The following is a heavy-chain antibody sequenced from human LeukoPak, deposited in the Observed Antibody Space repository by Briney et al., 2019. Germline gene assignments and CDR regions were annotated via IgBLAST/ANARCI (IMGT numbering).Heavy chain of an antibody. V-gene: IGHV3-30*02. Sequence: GGSLRLSCAASGFTFSSYGMHWVRQAPGKGLEWVAFIRYDGSNKYYADSVKGRFTISRDNSKNTLYLQMNSLRAEDTAVYYCAKDTSDILTGYYYFQHWGQGTLVTVSS. J-gene: IGHJ1*01. CDR3: AKDTSDILTGYYYFQH. CDR2: IRYDGSNK. D-gene: IGHD3-9*01. CDR1: GFTFSSYG.